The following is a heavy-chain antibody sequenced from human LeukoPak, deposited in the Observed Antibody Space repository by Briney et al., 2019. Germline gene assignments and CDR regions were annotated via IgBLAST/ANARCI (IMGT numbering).Heavy chain of an antibody. CDR3: ARGLGRYCSSTRCYPI. J-gene: IGHJ3*02. V-gene: IGHV4-30-4*01. D-gene: IGHD2-2*01. CDR1: VGSISSGDYY. CDR2: IYYSGST. Sequence: SETLSLTCTVSVGSISSGDYYWSWIRQPPGKCLEWIGYIYYSGSTYYNPSLKSRVTISVDTSKNQFSLKQNSVTAADTAVYYCARGLGRYCSSTRCYPIWGQGTMVTVSS.